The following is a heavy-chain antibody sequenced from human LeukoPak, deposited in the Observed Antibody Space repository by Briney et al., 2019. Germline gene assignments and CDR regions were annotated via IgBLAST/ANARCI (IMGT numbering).Heavy chain of an antibody. CDR3: AQSYYDFWSGPIGF. D-gene: IGHD3-3*01. J-gene: IGHJ4*02. CDR2: IYHSGST. Sequence: SETLSLTCAVSGGSISSSNWWSWVRQPPGKGLEWIGEIYHSGSTNYNPSLKSRVTMSLDTSKNQLSLKLMSVTAADTAVYYCAQSYYDFWSGPIGFWGQGILVTVSS. CDR1: GGSISSSNW. V-gene: IGHV4-4*02.